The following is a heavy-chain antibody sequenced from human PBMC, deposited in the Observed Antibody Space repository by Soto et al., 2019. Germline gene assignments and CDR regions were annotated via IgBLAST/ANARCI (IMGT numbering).Heavy chain of an antibody. D-gene: IGHD6-19*01. CDR2: INHSGST. Sequence: SETQSLTCAVYGGSFSCYYWSWIRQPPGKGLEWIGEINHSGSTNYNPSLKSRVTISVDTSKNQFSLKLSSVTAADTAVYYCARGYSSGWYNWFDPWGQGTLVTAPQ. V-gene: IGHV4-34*01. CDR3: ARGYSSGWYNWFDP. J-gene: IGHJ5*02. CDR1: GGSFSCYY.